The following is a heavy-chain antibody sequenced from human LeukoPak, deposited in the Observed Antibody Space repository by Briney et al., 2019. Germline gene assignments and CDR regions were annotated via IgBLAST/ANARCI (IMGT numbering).Heavy chain of an antibody. CDR3: ARDSPRGWGSGSYPGEYNWFDP. CDR1: GDTFSTYG. D-gene: IGHD3-10*01. V-gene: IGHV1-69*01. J-gene: IGHJ5*02. Sequence: ASVKVSCKASGDTFSTYGITWVRQAPGQGLEWMGGIIPIFGTANYAQKFQGGVTITADESTSTAYMELSSLRSEDTAVYYCARDSPRGWGSGSYPGEYNWFDPWGQGTLVTVSS. CDR2: IIPIFGTA.